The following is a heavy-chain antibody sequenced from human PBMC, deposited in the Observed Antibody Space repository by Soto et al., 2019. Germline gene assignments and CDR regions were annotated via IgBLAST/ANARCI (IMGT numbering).Heavy chain of an antibody. CDR2: IWYDGSNK. V-gene: IGHV3-33*01. CDR1: GFTFSSYG. CDR3: ARERSVKGYCSGGSCERKLFDY. J-gene: IGHJ4*02. Sequence: QVQLVESGGGVVQPGRSLRLSCAASGFTFSSYGMHWVRQAPGKGLEWVAVIWYDGSNKYYADSVKGRFTISRDNSKNTLYLQMNSLRAEDTAVYYCARERSVKGYCSGGSCERKLFDYWGQGTLVTVSS. D-gene: IGHD2-15*01.